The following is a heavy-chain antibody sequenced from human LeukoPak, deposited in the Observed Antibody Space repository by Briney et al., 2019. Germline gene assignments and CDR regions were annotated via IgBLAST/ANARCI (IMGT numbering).Heavy chain of an antibody. Sequence: GGSLRLSCAASGLTFSTYSMNWVRHAPGKGLEWVSSISSSSSYINYADSVKGRFTISRDNAKNSLYLQMNSLRGEDTAVYYCARDPWGMLVVEVAGFDYWGQGTLVTVSS. CDR1: GLTFSTYS. J-gene: IGHJ4*02. D-gene: IGHD6-19*01. CDR3: ARDPWGMLVVEVAGFDY. V-gene: IGHV3-21*01. CDR2: ISSSSSYI.